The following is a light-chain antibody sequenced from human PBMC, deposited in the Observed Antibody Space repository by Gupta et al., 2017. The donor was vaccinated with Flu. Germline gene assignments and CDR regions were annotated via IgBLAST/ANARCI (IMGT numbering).Light chain of an antibody. V-gene: IGLV1-40*01. CDR1: SPNFGAGYD. J-gene: IGLJ3*02. Sequence: HSVLTQPPSVSGAPGQRVTISCPGGSPNFGAGYDVHWFQQLPGAAPKLLIYANTNRPSGVPDRFSGSKSGTSASLAITGLQAEDEATYICQSYDNNLTGPWVFGGGTRLTVL. CDR2: ANT. CDR3: QSYDNNLTGPWV.